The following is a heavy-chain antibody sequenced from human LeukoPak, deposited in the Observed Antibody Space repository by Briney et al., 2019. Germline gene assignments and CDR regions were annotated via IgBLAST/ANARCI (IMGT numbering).Heavy chain of an antibody. D-gene: IGHD2-2*01. J-gene: IGHJ4*02. CDR2: ISARGDST. CDR1: GFPFGSYA. V-gene: IGHV3-23*01. Sequence: GGSLRLSCAASGFPFGSYAMNWVPQAPGKGLEWVSAISARGDSTYYTDSVKGRFTISRDNSKNTVYLQMNSLRARDTSVYYCAKRRYCSSISCLDFDYWRQATLVTVSP. CDR3: AKRRYCSSISCLDFDY.